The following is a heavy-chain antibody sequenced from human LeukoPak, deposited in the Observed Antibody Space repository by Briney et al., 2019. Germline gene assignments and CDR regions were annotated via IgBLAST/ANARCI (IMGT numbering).Heavy chain of an antibody. V-gene: IGHV3-11*01. Sequence: GGSLRLSYAASGFTFSDYYMSWIRQAPGKGLEWVSYISSSGSTIYYADSVKGRFTISRDNAKNSLYLQMNSLRAEDTAVYYCASGYDFWSGCPSAPIDYWGQGTLVTVSS. J-gene: IGHJ4*02. D-gene: IGHD3-3*01. CDR2: ISSSGSTI. CDR1: GFTFSDYY. CDR3: ASGYDFWSGCPSAPIDY.